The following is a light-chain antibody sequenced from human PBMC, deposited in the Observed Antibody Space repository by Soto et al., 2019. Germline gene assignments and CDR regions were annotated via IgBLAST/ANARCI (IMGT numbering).Light chain of an antibody. V-gene: IGLV1-44*01. Sequence: QSVLTQPPSACGTPGQRVTISCSGSSSNIGSNTVNWYQQLPGTAPKLLMYSNTQRLSGVPDRFSGSKSGTSASLAISGLQSEDEADYYCAAWDDSLNGVVFGGGTKLTVL. J-gene: IGLJ2*01. CDR2: SNT. CDR1: SSNIGSNT. CDR3: AAWDDSLNGVV.